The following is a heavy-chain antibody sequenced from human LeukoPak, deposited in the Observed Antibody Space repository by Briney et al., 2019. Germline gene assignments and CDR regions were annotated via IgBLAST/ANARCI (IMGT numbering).Heavy chain of an antibody. CDR2: ISGSGGST. V-gene: IGHV3-23*01. J-gene: IGHJ4*02. D-gene: IGHD4-17*01. CDR1: GFTFSNYW. CDR3: AKEPATATVTTY. Sequence: PGGSLRLSCAASGFTFSNYWMTWVRQAPGKGLEWVSAISGSGGSTYYADSVKGRFTISRDNSKNTLYLQMDSLRAEDTAVYYCAKEPATATVTTYWGQGTLVTVSS.